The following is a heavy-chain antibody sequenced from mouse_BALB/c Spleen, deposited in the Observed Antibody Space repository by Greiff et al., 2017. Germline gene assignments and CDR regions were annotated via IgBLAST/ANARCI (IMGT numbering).Heavy chain of an antibody. V-gene: IGHV14-3*02. CDR2: IDPANGNT. J-gene: IGHJ1*01. CDR3: ARDQFSTTVDWYFDV. Sequence: VQLQQSGAELVKPGASVKLSCTASGFNIKDTYMHWVKQRPEQGLEWIGRIDPANGNTKYDPKFQGKATITADTSSNTAYLQLSSLTSEDTAVYYCARDQFSTTVDWYFDVWGAGTTVTVSS. CDR1: GFNIKDTY. D-gene: IGHD1-1*01.